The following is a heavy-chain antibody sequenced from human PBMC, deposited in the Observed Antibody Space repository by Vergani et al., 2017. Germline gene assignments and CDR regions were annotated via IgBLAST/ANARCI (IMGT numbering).Heavy chain of an antibody. CDR2: INPSGGST. Sequence: QVQLVQSGAEVKKPGASVKVSCKASGYTFTSYYMHWVRQAPGQGLEWMGIINPSGGSTSYAQKFQGRVTMTRDTSTSAVYMELSSLRSEDTAVYYWARGWIAAAGTGVNCFDYWGQGTLVTVSS. J-gene: IGHJ4*02. CDR1: GYTFTSYY. D-gene: IGHD6-13*01. CDR3: ARGWIAAAGTGVNCFDY. V-gene: IGHV1-46*01.